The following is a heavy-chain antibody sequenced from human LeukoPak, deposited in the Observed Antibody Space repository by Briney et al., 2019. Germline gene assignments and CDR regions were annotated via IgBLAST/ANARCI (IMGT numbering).Heavy chain of an antibody. CDR1: GYTFTGYY. CDR3: ARVNDYGDYGGY. Sequence: ASVKVSCKASGYTFTGYYMHWVRQAPGQGLEWMGRINPNSGGTNYAQKFQGRVTMTRDTSISTAYMELSRLRSDDTAVYYCARVNDYGDYGGYWGQGTLVTVSS. D-gene: IGHD4-17*01. J-gene: IGHJ4*02. V-gene: IGHV1-2*06. CDR2: INPNSGGT.